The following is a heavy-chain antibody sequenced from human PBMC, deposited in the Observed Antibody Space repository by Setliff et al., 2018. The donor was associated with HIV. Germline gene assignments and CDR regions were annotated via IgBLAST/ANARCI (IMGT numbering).Heavy chain of an antibody. D-gene: IGHD2-2*01. J-gene: IGHJ4*02. CDR3: ARVRLRVPPSIFDY. V-gene: IGHV4-38-2*01. CDR2: IYQSGTT. Sequence: SETLSLTCAVSGFSISSGFFWGWVRQPPGKGLEWIGSIYQSGTTYYNPALKSRVTISVDTSKNQFSLRLTSVTVADTAVYYCARVRLRVPPSIFDYWGMGSLVTVSS. CDR1: GFSISSGFF.